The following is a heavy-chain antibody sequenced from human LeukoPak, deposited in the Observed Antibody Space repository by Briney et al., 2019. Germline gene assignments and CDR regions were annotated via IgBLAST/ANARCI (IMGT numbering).Heavy chain of an antibody. Sequence: ASVKVSCKASGYTFTSYYMHWVRQAPGQGLEWMGWINPNSGGTNYAQKFQGWVTMTRDTSISTAYMELSRLRSDDTAVYYCTSFFSGSPPGGDYWGQGTLVTVSS. J-gene: IGHJ4*02. V-gene: IGHV1-2*04. D-gene: IGHD1-26*01. CDR2: INPNSGGT. CDR3: TSFFSGSPPGGDY. CDR1: GYTFTSYY.